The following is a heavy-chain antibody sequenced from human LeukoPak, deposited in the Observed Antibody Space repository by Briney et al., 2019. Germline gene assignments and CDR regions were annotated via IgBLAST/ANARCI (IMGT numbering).Heavy chain of an antibody. D-gene: IGHD6-19*01. Sequence: SVKVSCKASGGTFSSYATSWVRQAPGQGLEWMGRIIPIFGTANYAQKFQGRVTITTDESTSTAYMELSSLRSEDTAVYYCATGDSSGWYYFDYWGQGTLVTVSS. J-gene: IGHJ4*02. CDR1: GGTFSSYA. V-gene: IGHV1-69*05. CDR3: ATGDSSGWYYFDY. CDR2: IIPIFGTA.